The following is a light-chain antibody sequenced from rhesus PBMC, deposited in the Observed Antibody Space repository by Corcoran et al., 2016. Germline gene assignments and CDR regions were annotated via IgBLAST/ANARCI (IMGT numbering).Light chain of an antibody. V-gene: IGLV3-43*01. CDR1: SLKTYY. J-gene: IGLJ1*01. CDR2: GNN. CDR3: YSWDSSGTHYI. Sequence: SSGLTQEPALSVALGHTVRMTCQGDSLKTYYASWYQQKPGQVPVLVVYGNNYRPSGIPERFSGSWSGNTGSLTIPAAQVEDEADFYCYSWDSSGTHYIFGAVTRLTVL.